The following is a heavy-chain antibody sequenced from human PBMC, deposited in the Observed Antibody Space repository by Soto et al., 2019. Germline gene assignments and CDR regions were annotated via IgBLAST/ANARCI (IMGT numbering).Heavy chain of an antibody. CDR1: GSTVRTSG. D-gene: IGHD6-25*01. V-gene: IGHV3-30*18. J-gene: IGHJ4*02. CDR3: AKDSSAAFDY. Sequence: QVQLVESGGGVVQPGGSRRLSCVASGSTVRTSGMHWVRQAPSKGLEWVTVISHDGSNQFYAESVKGRFTISRDNSKNMLYLQMNSLRADDSAVYFCAKDSSAAFDYWGQGTVVTVSP. CDR2: ISHDGSNQ.